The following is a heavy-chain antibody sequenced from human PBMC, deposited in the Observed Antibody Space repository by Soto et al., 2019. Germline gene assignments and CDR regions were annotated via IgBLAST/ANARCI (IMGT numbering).Heavy chain of an antibody. CDR2: ISAYNGNT. V-gene: IGHV1-18*01. CDR3: ARDYDFWSGPPPPTYYYYGMDV. J-gene: IGHJ6*02. D-gene: IGHD3-3*01. CDR1: GYTFTSYG. Sequence: QVQLVQSGAEVKKPGASVKVSCKASGYTFTSYGISWVRQAPGQGLEWMGWISAYNGNTNYAQKPQGRVTMTTDTSTSTAYMELRSLRSDDTAVYYCARDYDFWSGPPPPTYYYYGMDVWGQGTTVTVSS.